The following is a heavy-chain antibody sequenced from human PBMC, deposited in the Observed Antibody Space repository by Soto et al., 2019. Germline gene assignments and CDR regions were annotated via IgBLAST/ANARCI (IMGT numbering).Heavy chain of an antibody. CDR3: ANRHYYYDSDGHTGFDP. V-gene: IGHV2-5*02. Sequence: GPTLVNPTQTLTLTCTFSGFSLDTTGVGVGWIRQPPGKALEWLALIYWDDDKRYSPSLKSRLTITKDTSENQVVLTMTNMDPVDTATYYCANRHYYYDSDGHTGFDPWGQGTLVTVSS. CDR1: GFSLDTTGVG. J-gene: IGHJ5*02. D-gene: IGHD3-22*01. CDR2: IYWDDDK.